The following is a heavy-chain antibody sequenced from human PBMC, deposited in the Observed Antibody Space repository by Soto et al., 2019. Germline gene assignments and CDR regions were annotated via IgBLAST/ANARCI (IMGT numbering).Heavy chain of an antibody. Sequence: SETLSLTCAVSGDSITGDNWWSWVRQPPGKGLEWIGEIHHSGATNYNPSLKSRVTISVDTSKNQFSLKLSSVTAADTAVYYCARGPDRWGQGTLVTVSS. J-gene: IGHJ5*02. CDR1: GDSITGDNW. V-gene: IGHV4-4*02. CDR2: IHHSGAT. CDR3: ARGPDR.